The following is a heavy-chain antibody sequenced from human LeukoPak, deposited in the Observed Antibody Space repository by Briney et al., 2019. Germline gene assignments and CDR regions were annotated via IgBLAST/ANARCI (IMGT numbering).Heavy chain of an antibody. CDR1: GGSISSYY. J-gene: IGHJ4*02. Sequence: SETLSLTCTVSGGSISSYYWSWIRQPPGKGLEWIGYIYYSGSTNYNPSLKSRVTISVDTSKNQFSLKLSSVTAADTAVYYCARDETLNSGSYLLNYWGQGTLVTVSS. CDR2: IYYSGST. CDR3: ARDETLNSGSYLLNY. D-gene: IGHD1-26*01. V-gene: IGHV4-59*01.